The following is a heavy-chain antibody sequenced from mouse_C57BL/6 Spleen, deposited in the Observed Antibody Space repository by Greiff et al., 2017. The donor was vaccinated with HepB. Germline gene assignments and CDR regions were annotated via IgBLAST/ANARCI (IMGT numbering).Heavy chain of an antibody. J-gene: IGHJ3*01. V-gene: IGHV10-1*01. CDR1: GFSFNTYA. CDR3: VEDNDYSAWFAY. CDR2: IRSKSNNYAT. Sequence: EVQLVESGGGLVQPKGSLKLSCAASGFSFNTYAMNWVRQAPGKGLEWVARIRSKSNNYATYYADSVIDRFTISRDDSESMLYLQMNNLKTEDTAMYYCVEDNDYSAWFAYWGQGTLVTVSA. D-gene: IGHD2-4*01.